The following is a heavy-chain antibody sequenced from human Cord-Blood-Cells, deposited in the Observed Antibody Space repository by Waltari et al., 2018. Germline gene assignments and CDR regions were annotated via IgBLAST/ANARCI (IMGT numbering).Heavy chain of an antibody. CDR3: ARARIAAAGTSHYFDY. V-gene: IGHV4-59*01. CDR2: IYYSGST. J-gene: IGHJ4*02. Sequence: QVQLQESGPGLVKPSETLSLTCTVSGGSISSYYWSWIRQPPGKGLEWIGYIYYSGSTNYNPSLKSRVTISVDTSKNQFSLKLSSVTAADTAVYYCARARIAAAGTSHYFDYWGQGTLVTVSS. D-gene: IGHD6-13*01. CDR1: GGSISSYY.